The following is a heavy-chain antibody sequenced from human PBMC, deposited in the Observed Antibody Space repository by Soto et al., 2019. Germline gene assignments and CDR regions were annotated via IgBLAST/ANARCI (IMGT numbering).Heavy chain of an antibody. D-gene: IGHD6-25*01. J-gene: IGHJ2*01. V-gene: IGHV4-31*03. CDR1: GGSISSGGYY. CDR3: AREGRGPRNWYFDL. Sequence: QVQLQESGPGLVKPSQTLSLTCTVSGGSISSGGYYWSCIRQHPGKGLEWIGYIYYSGSTYYNPSLKSRVTISVDTSKNQFSLKLSSVTAADTAVYYCAREGRGPRNWYFDLWGRGTLVTVSS. CDR2: IYYSGST.